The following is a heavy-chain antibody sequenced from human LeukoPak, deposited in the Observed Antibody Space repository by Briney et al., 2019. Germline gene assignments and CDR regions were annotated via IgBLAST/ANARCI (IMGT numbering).Heavy chain of an antibody. CDR1: GGSISSSSYY. J-gene: IGHJ4*02. D-gene: IGHD3-22*01. Sequence: SETLSLTCTVSGGSISSSSYYWGWIRQPPGKGLEWIGSIYYSGSTYYNPSLKSRVTISVDTSKNQFSLKLSSVTAADTAVYYCARHTDSSGYYPYYFDYWGQGTPVTVSS. CDR2: IYYSGST. CDR3: ARHTDSSGYYPYYFDY. V-gene: IGHV4-39*01.